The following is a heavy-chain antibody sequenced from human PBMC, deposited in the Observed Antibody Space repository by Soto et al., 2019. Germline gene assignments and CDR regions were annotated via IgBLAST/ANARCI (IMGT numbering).Heavy chain of an antibody. CDR2: IYSGGTT. V-gene: IGHV3-53*02. CDR1: GFSVSTNY. CDR3: ARGYGTTYGFGY. J-gene: IGHJ4*02. Sequence: EVQLVETGGGLIQPGGSLRLSCAASGFSVSTNYMTWVRQAPGKGLEWVSLIYSGGTTYYADSVKGRFTISRDNSKNTLYLQMYSLRVEDTAVYYCARGYGTTYGFGYWGQGTLVTVSS. D-gene: IGHD3-10*01.